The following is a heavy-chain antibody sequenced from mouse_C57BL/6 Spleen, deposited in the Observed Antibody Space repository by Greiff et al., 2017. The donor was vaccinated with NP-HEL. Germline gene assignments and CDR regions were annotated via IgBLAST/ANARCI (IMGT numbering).Heavy chain of an antibody. V-gene: IGHV1-22*01. D-gene: IGHD3-1*01. J-gene: IGHJ3*01. CDR2: INPNNGGT. Sequence: VQLQQSGPELVKPGASVKMSCKASGYTFTDYNMYWVKQSHGKSLEWIGYINPNNGGTSYNPKFKGQATLTVNKSSSTAYMELRSLTSEDSAVYYCARWGTSGAYWGQGTLLTVSA. CDR1: GYTFTDYN. CDR3: ARWGTSGAY.